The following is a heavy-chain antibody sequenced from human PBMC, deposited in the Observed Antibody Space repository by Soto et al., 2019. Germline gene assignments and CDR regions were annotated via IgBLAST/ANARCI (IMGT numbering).Heavy chain of an antibody. J-gene: IGHJ4*02. CDR2: IKEDGSEK. CDR1: GFTFSNYW. V-gene: IGHV3-7*01. Sequence: PGGSVRLSCAASGFTFSNYWMSWVRQAPGKGLEWVANIKEDGSEKYYVDSVKGRFTISRDNAKNSLYLQMNSLRAEDTALYYCARERELYSRWGQGTQVTVSS. CDR3: ARERELYSR. D-gene: IGHD1-26*01.